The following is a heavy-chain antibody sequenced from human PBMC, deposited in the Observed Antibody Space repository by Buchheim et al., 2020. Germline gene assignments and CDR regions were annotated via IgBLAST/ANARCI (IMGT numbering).Heavy chain of an antibody. J-gene: IGHJ4*02. D-gene: IGHD3-22*01. CDR3: ARGRPNYYDSSGYYTAPFDY. V-gene: IGHV1-69*04. Sequence: QVQLVQSGAEVKKPGSSVKVSSKASGGTFSSYAISWVRQAPGQGLEWMGRIIPILGIANYAQKFQGRVTITADKSTSTAYMELSSLRSEDTAVYYCARGRPNYYDSSGYYTAPFDYWGQGTL. CDR2: IIPILGIA. CDR1: GGTFSSYA.